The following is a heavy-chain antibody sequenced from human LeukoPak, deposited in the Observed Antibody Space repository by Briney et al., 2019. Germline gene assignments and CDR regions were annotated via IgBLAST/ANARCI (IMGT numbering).Heavy chain of an antibody. D-gene: IGHD5-18*01. CDR3: ARGGYSYGYVWFDP. J-gene: IGHJ5*02. CDR2: IYYSGST. V-gene: IGHV4-59*01. Sequence: SETLSLTCTVSGGSISSYYWSWIRQPPGKGLEWIGYIYYSGSTNYNPSLKSRVTISVDTSKNQFSLKLSSVTAADTAVYYCARGGYSYGYVWFDPWGQGTLVTVSS. CDR1: GGSISSYY.